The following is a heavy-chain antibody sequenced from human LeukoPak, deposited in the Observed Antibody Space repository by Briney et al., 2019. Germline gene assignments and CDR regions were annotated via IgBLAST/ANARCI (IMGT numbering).Heavy chain of an antibody. Sequence: GRSLRLSCAASGFTFSSYGMHWVRQAPGKGLEWVAVISYDGSNKYYADSVKGRFTISRDNSKNTLYLQMNSLRAEDTAVYYCAKVHPPLYGMDVWGQGTRSPSP. CDR2: ISYDGSNK. CDR1: GFTFSSYG. V-gene: IGHV3-30*18. CDR3: AKVHPPLYGMDV. J-gene: IGHJ6*02.